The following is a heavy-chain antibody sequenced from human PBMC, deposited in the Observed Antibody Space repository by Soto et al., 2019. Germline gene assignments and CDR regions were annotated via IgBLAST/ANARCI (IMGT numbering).Heavy chain of an antibody. CDR1: GGTFSSYT. J-gene: IGHJ5*02. V-gene: IGHV1-69*02. Sequence: QVQLVQSGAEVKKPGSSVKVSCKASGGTFSSYTISWVRQAPGQGLEWMGRIIPILGIANYAQKFQGRVTITADKSTSTAYMELSSLRSEDTAVYSGAWSSSFVNWFDPWGQGTLVTVSS. D-gene: IGHD6-13*01. CDR3: AWSSSFVNWFDP. CDR2: IIPILGIA.